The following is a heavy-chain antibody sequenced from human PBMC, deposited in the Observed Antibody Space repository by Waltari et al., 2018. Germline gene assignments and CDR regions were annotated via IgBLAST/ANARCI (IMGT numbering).Heavy chain of an antibody. V-gene: IGHV3-7*01. CDR3: ARGLSSAFDI. CDR2: IKQDGSEK. CDR1: AVTFRSYW. Sequence: EVQLVESGGGLVQPGGSLRLCCAAAAVTFRSYWMNWVRQAPGKGLEWVANIKQDGSEKYYVDSVKGRFTISRDNAKNSLYLQMNSLRAEDTAVYYCARGLSSAFDIWGQGIMVTVSS. J-gene: IGHJ3*02.